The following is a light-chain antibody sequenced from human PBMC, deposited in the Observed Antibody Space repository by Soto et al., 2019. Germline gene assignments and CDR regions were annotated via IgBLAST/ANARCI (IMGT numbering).Light chain of an antibody. CDR1: ESLFGF. J-gene: IGKJ2*01. CDR2: GVS. Sequence: EIVMTQSPATLSVSPGERVTLSCRASESLFGFLAWYQHKPGQAPRLLIYGVSTKATGVPARFSGSGSATDCTLTISSLQSDDAAVYYCQSYNDWPFAFGQGTKLDI. V-gene: IGKV3-15*01. CDR3: QSYNDWPFA.